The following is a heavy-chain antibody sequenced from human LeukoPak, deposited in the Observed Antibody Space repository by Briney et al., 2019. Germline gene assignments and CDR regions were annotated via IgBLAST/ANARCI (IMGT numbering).Heavy chain of an antibody. V-gene: IGHV3-23*01. Sequence: PGGSLRLSCAASGFTFSSYAMSWVRQAPGKGLEWVSAISGSGGSTYYADSVKGRFTISRDNSKNTLYLQMNSLRAEDTAVYYCAKVHPLNYYDSSGPFDYWGQGTLVTVSS. CDR3: AKVHPLNYYDSSGPFDY. CDR1: GFTFSSYA. J-gene: IGHJ4*02. D-gene: IGHD3-22*01. CDR2: ISGSGGST.